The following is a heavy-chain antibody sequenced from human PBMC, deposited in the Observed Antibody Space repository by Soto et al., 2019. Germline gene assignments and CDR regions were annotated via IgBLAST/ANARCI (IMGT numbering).Heavy chain of an antibody. Sequence: ASVKVSCKTSGYTFTNYYMHWVRQAPGQGLEWIGMIKCSSGETTYAQRFLGRVTMTSDTSTSTAYMELSSLRSEDTAVYYCAADSSSWDFDYWGQGTLVTVSS. J-gene: IGHJ4*02. CDR2: IKCSSGET. V-gene: IGHV1-46*01. D-gene: IGHD6-13*01. CDR3: AADSSSWDFDY. CDR1: GYTFTNYY.